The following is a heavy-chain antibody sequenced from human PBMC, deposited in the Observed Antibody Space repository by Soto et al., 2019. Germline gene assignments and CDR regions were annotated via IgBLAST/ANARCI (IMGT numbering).Heavy chain of an antibody. D-gene: IGHD3-16*02. CDR1: GFTFSNAW. J-gene: IGHJ5*02. Sequence: LRLSCVASGFTFSNAWMSWVRQAPGKGLEWVGRIKSRTNGETTDYAAPVKGRFTISRDDSKNTLYLQMDSLKTEDTAVYYCSTDLRYIKGFDPWGQGTLVTVSS. CDR3: STDLRYIKGFDP. CDR2: IKSRTNGETT. V-gene: IGHV3-15*01.